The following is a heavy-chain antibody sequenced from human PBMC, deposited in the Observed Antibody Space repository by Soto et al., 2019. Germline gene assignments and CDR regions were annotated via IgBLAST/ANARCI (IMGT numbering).Heavy chain of an antibody. Sequence: PSETLSLTCSVSGYSVTSSDYYWAWIGHPPGKGLEWIGSMFYSGPTYYNPSLKSRVTLSVDTSKNQFSVRLNSVTAADTAVYYCAPLSVSLSGPYGIHVWGQGTTVTVSS. CDR1: GYSVTSSDYY. CDR2: MFYSGPT. V-gene: IGHV4-39*01. J-gene: IGHJ6*02. CDR3: APLSVSLSGPYGIHV. D-gene: IGHD2-15*01.